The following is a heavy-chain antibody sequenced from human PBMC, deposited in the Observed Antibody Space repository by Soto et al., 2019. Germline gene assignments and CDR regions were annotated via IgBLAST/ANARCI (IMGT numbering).Heavy chain of an antibody. CDR2: ILPVDSRT. J-gene: IGHJ6*02. D-gene: IGHD3-22*01. Sequence: GESLKISCEASGYKFIDYWIALVRQMPGKGLEWMGIILPVDSRTIYSPSLQGQVTFSVDKSISTAYLQWSSLKASDTAIYFCARHSYYYDGDHTYYAYSLDVWGQGTTVTVSS. V-gene: IGHV5-51*01. CDR1: GYKFIDYW. CDR3: ARHSYYYDGDHTYYAYSLDV.